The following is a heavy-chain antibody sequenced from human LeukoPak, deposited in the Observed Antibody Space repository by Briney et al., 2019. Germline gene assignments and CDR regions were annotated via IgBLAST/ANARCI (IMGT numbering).Heavy chain of an antibody. Sequence: GGSLRLSCAASGFIFSHFGMDWVRQAPGKGLEWVAVISYDGSDQQCADSVKGRFTISRDNSKNTVFLQMNSLKADDTAVYFCAKDIGRRYYFDYWGQGTLVTVSS. V-gene: IGHV3-30*18. CDR3: AKDIGRRYYFDY. CDR2: ISYDGSDQ. D-gene: IGHD1-26*01. CDR1: GFIFSHFG. J-gene: IGHJ4*02.